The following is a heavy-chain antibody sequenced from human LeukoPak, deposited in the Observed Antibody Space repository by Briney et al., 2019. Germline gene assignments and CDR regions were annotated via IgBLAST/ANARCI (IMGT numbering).Heavy chain of an antibody. Sequence: GGSLRLSCAASGFTFSNYAIHWVRQAPGKGLEWVAVISYDGSSEYYADSVKGRFTISRDNSKNTLYLQMNSLRTEDTAVYYCARVPYVSGTLDYWGQGTLVTVSS. CDR3: ARVPYVSGTLDY. D-gene: IGHD3-10*01. CDR2: ISYDGSSE. J-gene: IGHJ4*02. V-gene: IGHV3-30-3*01. CDR1: GFTFSNYA.